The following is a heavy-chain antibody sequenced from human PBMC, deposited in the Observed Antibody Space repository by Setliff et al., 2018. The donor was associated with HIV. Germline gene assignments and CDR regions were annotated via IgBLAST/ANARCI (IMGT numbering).Heavy chain of an antibody. CDR1: GGSLSGYY. Sequence: SETLSLTCAVYGGSLSGYYWSWIRQPPGKGLEWFGEINHSGSTNYNPSLKSRVTISVDTSKNQFSLKPYSVTAADTAVYCCARAYFGSGICYWGQGTLVTVSS. D-gene: IGHD3-10*01. V-gene: IGHV4-34*01. J-gene: IGHJ4*02. CDR2: INHSGST. CDR3: ARAYFGSGICY.